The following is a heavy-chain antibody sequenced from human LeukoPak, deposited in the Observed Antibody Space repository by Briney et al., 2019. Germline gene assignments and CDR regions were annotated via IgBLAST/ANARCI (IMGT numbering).Heavy chain of an antibody. CDR1: GFTFRSYW. Sequence: GGSLRFSCAACGFTFRSYWMSWGRKAPGKGGEWVANIKQDGSKKYYVDSVKGRFTISRDTAKNSLYLQMNRQRAEDTAVYYFARDNDPKSSGWGGYFDYWGQGTLVTVSS. J-gene: IGHJ4*02. V-gene: IGHV3-7*04. D-gene: IGHD6-19*01. CDR3: ARDNDPKSSGWGGYFDY. CDR2: IKQDGSKK.